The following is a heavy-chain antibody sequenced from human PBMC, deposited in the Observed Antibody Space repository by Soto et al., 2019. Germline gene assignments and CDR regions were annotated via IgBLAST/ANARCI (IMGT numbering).Heavy chain of an antibody. D-gene: IGHD2-21*01. CDR1: GFILSSSY. Sequence: GASVKVSCKASGFILSSSYIHWVRQAPGQGLEWMGILNPGGGSTKYAQKFQGRVTMTSDTSTNTVNIELSSLRSEDTAVYYCAKEKGQYSNREDSMDVWGQGTTVTVSS. J-gene: IGHJ6*02. CDR2: LNPGGGST. V-gene: IGHV1-46*01. CDR3: AKEKGQYSNREDSMDV.